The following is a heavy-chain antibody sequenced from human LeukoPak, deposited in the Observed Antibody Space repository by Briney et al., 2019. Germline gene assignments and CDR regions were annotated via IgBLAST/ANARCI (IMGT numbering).Heavy chain of an antibody. V-gene: IGHV4-59*11. CDR2: VYSDGPT. J-gene: IGHJ6*03. CDR3: ARGGGLYFGDLFSAGYMDV. CDR1: GGSISRPY. Sequence: SESLSLTCTVSGGSISRPYWSWIRQPPGEGLEWSGYVYSDGPTNFNPSLKSRVTMSIDTSKSQFSLRLTSVTAADAAVYYCARGGGLYFGDLFSAGYMDVWGKGTTVTVSS. D-gene: IGHD3-10*01.